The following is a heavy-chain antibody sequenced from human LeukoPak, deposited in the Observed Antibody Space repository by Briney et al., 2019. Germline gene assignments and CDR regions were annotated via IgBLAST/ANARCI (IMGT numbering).Heavy chain of an antibody. CDR3: ARDYLGGLDY. CDR1: GGSISSYY. CDR2: IYYSGST. J-gene: IGHJ4*02. D-gene: IGHD3-16*01. Sequence: SETLSLTCTVSGGSISSYYWSWIRQPPGKGLEWIGYIYYSGSTNYNPSLKSRVTISVDTSKNQFSLQLNSVTPEDTAVYYCARDYLGGLDYWGQGTLVTVSS. V-gene: IGHV4-59*12.